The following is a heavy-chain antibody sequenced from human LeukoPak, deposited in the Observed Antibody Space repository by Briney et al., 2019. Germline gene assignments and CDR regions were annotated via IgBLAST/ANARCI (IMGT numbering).Heavy chain of an antibody. V-gene: IGHV1-2*02. D-gene: IGHD5-18*01. J-gene: IGHJ4*02. Sequence: ASVTVSCKASGYTFTGYYIHWVRQAPGQGLEWMGWINPNSGATNYAQKFQGRVTMTRDTSISTAYMILSSLTSDDTAGFYCARGTGEGYSYGRYFFDYWGQGTLVTVSS. CDR3: ARGTGEGYSYGRYFFDY. CDR1: GYTFTGYY. CDR2: INPNSGAT.